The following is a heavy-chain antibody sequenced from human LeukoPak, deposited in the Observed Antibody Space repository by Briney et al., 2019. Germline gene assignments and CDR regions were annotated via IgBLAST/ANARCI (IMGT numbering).Heavy chain of an antibody. D-gene: IGHD4-17*01. CDR3: VRVTTVTTSFHFDY. CDR1: GGSISSGGYY. Sequence: SETLSLTCTVSGGSISSGGYYWSWIRQPPGEGLEWIGYIYYSGSTYYHPSLKSRVTISLDTSKNQFSLKLSSVTAADTVVYYCVRVTTVTTSFHFDYWGQGTLVTVSS. V-gene: IGHV4-30-4*01. CDR2: IYYSGST. J-gene: IGHJ4*02.